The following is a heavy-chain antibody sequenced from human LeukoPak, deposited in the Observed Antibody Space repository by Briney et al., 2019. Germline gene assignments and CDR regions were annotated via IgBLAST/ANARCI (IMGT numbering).Heavy chain of an antibody. J-gene: IGHJ4*02. CDR3: ARDHLAYCGGDCYSEDY. CDR1: GFTFSSYS. D-gene: IGHD2-21*02. CDR2: ISSSSSYI. V-gene: IGHV3-21*01. Sequence: GGSLRLSCAASGFTFSSYSMNWVRQAPGKGLEWVSSISSSSSYIYYADSVKGRFTISRDNAKNSLYLQMNSLRAEDTAVYYCARDHLAYCGGDCYSEDYWGQGTLVTVSS.